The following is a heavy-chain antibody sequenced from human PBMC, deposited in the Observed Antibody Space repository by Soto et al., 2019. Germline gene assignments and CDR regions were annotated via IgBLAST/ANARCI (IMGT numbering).Heavy chain of an antibody. V-gene: IGHV3-30*18. Sequence: LRLSCAASGFTFSSYGMHWVRQAPGKGLEWVAVISYDGSNKYYADSVKGRFTISRDNSKNTLYLQMNSLRAEDTAVYYCAKDLLDGPTNFDPWGQGTLVTVSS. CDR3: AKDLLDGPTNFDP. J-gene: IGHJ5*02. CDR1: GFTFSSYG. CDR2: ISYDGSNK.